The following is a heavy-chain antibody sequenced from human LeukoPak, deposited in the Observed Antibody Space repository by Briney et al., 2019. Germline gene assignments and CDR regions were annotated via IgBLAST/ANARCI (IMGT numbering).Heavy chain of an antibody. Sequence: GGSLRLSCAASGFTFSGNAMSWVRQAPGQGLEWISFIYNARNTPAADPVKGRLTNSKDHCKNTFALQKNSLRGQDTAVYYCVSHSNTLTSYSFDYWVQGAMVTVSS. CDR2: IYNARNT. D-gene: IGHD3-9*01. J-gene: IGHJ4*02. V-gene: IGHV3-53*01. CDR3: VSHSNTLTSYSFDY. CDR1: GFTFSGNA.